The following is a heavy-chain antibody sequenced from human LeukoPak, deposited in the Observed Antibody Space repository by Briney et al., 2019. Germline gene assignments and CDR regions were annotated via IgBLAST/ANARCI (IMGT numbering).Heavy chain of an antibody. Sequence: ASVTVSCKASGYTFTRYDINWVRQATGQRLEWMGWMNPNSGNTGYAQKFQGRVTMTRNTSISTAYMELSSLRSEDTAVYYCASIGVVPAAISPPSAYYYYYGMDVWGQGTTVTVSS. J-gene: IGHJ6*02. CDR1: GYTFTRYD. D-gene: IGHD2-2*01. V-gene: IGHV1-8*01. CDR3: ASIGVVPAAISPPSAYYYYYGMDV. CDR2: MNPNSGNT.